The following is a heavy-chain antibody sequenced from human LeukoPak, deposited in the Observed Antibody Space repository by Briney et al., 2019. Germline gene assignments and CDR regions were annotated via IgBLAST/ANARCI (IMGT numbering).Heavy chain of an antibody. CDR2: ISAYNGDT. Sequence: GASVKVSCKASGYSFTNYGISWVGQAPGQGLEWMGWISAYNGDTNYTQNLQGRVTMTTDTSTTTAYMELRSLRSDDTAVYYCAATLVRGVFPAYWGQGTLVTVSS. V-gene: IGHV1-18*01. CDR3: AATLVRGVFPAY. CDR1: GYSFTNYG. D-gene: IGHD3-10*01. J-gene: IGHJ4*02.